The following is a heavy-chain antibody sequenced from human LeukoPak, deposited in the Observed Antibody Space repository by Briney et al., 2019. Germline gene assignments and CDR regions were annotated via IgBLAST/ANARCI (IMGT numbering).Heavy chain of an antibody. V-gene: IGHV3-9*01. Sequence: GGSLRLSCAASGFTFDDYVMHWVRQAPGKGLEWVSGITWNSDTIAYADSVKGRFTISRDNAKNSLYLQMNSLRAEDTAVYYCARGYSNYGYVFDIWGQGTMVTVSS. CDR3: ARGYSNYGYVFDI. J-gene: IGHJ3*02. CDR2: ITWNSDTI. D-gene: IGHD4-11*01. CDR1: GFTFDDYV.